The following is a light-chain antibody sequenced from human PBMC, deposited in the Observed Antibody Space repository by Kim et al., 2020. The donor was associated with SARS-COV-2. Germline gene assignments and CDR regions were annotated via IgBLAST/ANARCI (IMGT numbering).Light chain of an antibody. CDR2: CAS. J-gene: IGKJ4*01. CDR3: QQYGSSPLT. V-gene: IGKV3-20*01. Sequence: SPGKRAILSCMASQSVSSSYLAWYQQKPGQAPRLLIYCASSRATCIPDRLIGSGSGTDFTLTISRLEPDDFAVYYCQQYGSSPLTFGGGTKVYIK. CDR1: QSVSSSY.